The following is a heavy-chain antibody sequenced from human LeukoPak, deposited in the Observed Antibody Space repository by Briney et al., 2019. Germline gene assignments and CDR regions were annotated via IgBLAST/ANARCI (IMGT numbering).Heavy chain of an antibody. J-gene: IGHJ4*02. CDR1: GFTFSSYW. Sequence: GGSLRLSCAASGFTFSSYWMSWVRQAPGKGLEWVSSISGSSSYIYYADSMKGRFTISRDNAKSSPYLQMNSLRDEDTAIYFCARALWELRSSAYFDHWGQGTLVTVSS. V-gene: IGHV3-21*06. D-gene: IGHD1-26*01. CDR3: ARALWELRSSAYFDH. CDR2: ISGSSSYI.